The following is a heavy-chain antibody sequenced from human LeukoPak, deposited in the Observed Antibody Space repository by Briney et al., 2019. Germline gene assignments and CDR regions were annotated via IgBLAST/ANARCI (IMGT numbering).Heavy chain of an antibody. Sequence: ASVKVSCKASGYTFTSYGLSWVRHAPGQGLEWIGWISAYNGNTNYAQKLQGRVTMTTDTSTSTAYMELRSLRSDDTAVYYCARDCDRSGYYCYWGQGTLVTVSS. V-gene: IGHV1-18*01. CDR3: ARDCDRSGYYCY. J-gene: IGHJ4*02. CDR1: GYTFTSYG. D-gene: IGHD3-22*01. CDR2: ISAYNGNT.